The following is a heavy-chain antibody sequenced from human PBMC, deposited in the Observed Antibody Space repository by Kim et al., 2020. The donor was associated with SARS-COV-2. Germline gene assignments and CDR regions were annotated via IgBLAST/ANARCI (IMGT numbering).Heavy chain of an antibody. CDR1: GGSISSSSYY. Sequence: SETLSLTCTVSGGSISSSSYYWGWIRQPPGKGLEWIGSIYYSGSTYYNPSLKSRVTISVDTSKNQFSLKLSSVTAADTAVYYCARRNPYSSSWYLGSSDYFDYWGQGTLGTVSS. V-gene: IGHV4-39*01. CDR3: ARRNPYSSSWYLGSSDYFDY. D-gene: IGHD6-13*01. J-gene: IGHJ4*02. CDR2: IYYSGST.